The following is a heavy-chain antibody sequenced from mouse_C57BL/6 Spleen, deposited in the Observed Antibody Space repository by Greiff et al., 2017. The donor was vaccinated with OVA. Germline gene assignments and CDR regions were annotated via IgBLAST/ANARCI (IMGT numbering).Heavy chain of an antibody. Sequence: QVQLQQSGPELVKPGASVKISCKASGYAFSSSWMNWVKQRPGKGLEWIGRIYPGDGDTNYNGKFKGKATLTADKSSSTAYMQLSSLTSEDSAVXFCARERRMDYWGQGTSVTVSS. CDR1: GYAFSSSW. CDR2: IYPGDGDT. V-gene: IGHV1-82*01. J-gene: IGHJ4*01. CDR3: ARERRMDY.